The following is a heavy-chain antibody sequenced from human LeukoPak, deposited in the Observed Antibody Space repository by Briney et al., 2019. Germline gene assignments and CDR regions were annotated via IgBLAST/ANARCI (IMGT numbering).Heavy chain of an antibody. V-gene: IGHV1-2*02. CDR3: ASVLYCGADCYSGRYFFDY. J-gene: IGHJ4*02. CDR1: EYTFSVYH. D-gene: IGHD2-21*02. Sequence: ASVKVSCKASEYTFSVYHIHWVRQAPGQGLEWMAWINPDSGDTNYAQKFQGRVTMTRDTSTSTVYMELSSLRSEDTAVYYCASVLYCGADCYSGRYFFDYWGQGTLVTVSS. CDR2: INPDSGDT.